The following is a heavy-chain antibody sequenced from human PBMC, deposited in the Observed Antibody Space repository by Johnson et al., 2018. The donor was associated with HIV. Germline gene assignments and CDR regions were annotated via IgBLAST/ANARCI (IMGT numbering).Heavy chain of an antibody. Sequence: QVQLVESGGGVVQPGTSLRLSCAASGFTFGIYGMHWVRQAPGKGLEWVAFIGFDGTKSYYADSLKGRFTIARDNSKNMLDLQMNSLRAGDAAVYYCARDYRGRTVDAFDVWGQGTLVIVSS. CDR2: IGFDGTKS. J-gene: IGHJ3*01. D-gene: IGHD3-16*02. V-gene: IGHV3-30*03. CDR1: GFTFGIYG. CDR3: ARDYRGRTVDAFDV.